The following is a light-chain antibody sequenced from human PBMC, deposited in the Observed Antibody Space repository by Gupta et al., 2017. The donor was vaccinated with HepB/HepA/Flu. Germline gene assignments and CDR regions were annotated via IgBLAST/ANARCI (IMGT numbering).Light chain of an antibody. V-gene: IGLV2-11*01. CDR2: DVT. CDR1: DNDIGYYNY. Sequence: QSALTQPRSVSGSPGQSVTISCTGTDNDIGYYNYVSWYQHHPGKAPNLMISDVTDRPSGVPDRFSGSKSGNTASLTISGLQADDEADYYCCSYAGSDTYVFGTGSKVTVL. CDR3: CSYAGSDTYV. J-gene: IGLJ1*01.